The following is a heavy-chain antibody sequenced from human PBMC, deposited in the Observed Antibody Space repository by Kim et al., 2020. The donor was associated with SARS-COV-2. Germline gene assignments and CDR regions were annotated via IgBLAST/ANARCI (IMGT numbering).Heavy chain of an antibody. J-gene: IGHJ4*02. D-gene: IGHD5-12*01. CDR3: AKDPGATPDFGFDY. CDR1: GFTFSSYA. V-gene: IGHV3-23*03. CDR2: IYSGGSST. Sequence: GGSLRLSCAASGFTFSSYAMSWVRQAPGKGLEWVSVIYSGGSSTYYADSVKGRFTISRDNSKNTLYLQMNSLRAEDTAVYYCAKDPGATPDFGFDYWGQGTLVTVSS.